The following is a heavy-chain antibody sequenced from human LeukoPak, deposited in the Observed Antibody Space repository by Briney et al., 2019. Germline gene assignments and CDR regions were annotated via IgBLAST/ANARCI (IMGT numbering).Heavy chain of an antibody. CDR3: ARDLYDFWSGYRPGMDV. Sequence: SETLSLTCTVSGGSISSGGYYWSWIRQHPGKGLEWIGYIYYSGSTYYNPSLKSRVTISVDTSKNQSSLKLSSVTAADTAVYYCARDLYDFWSGYRPGMDVWGQGTTVTVSS. J-gene: IGHJ6*02. V-gene: IGHV4-31*03. CDR2: IYYSGST. D-gene: IGHD3-3*01. CDR1: GGSISSGGYY.